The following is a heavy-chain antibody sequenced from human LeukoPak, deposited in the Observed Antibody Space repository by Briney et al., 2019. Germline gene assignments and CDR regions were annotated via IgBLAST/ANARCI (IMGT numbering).Heavy chain of an antibody. D-gene: IGHD1-26*01. CDR2: ISSDGNTK. CDR3: ARRRIVGSTDDAFDI. V-gene: IGHV3-30-3*01. Sequence: GGSLRLSCAASGVTFSSYAMHWVRQAPGKGLEWAAVISSDGNTKYYADSVKGRFTISRDNSNNTLYLQMNSLRADDTAIYYCARRRIVGSTDDAFDIWGQGTMVTLSS. J-gene: IGHJ3*02. CDR1: GVTFSSYA.